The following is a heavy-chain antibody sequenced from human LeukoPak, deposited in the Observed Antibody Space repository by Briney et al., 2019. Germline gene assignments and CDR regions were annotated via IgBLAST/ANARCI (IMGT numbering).Heavy chain of an antibody. CDR1: GFTFSSYW. CDR2: IKQDGSEK. J-gene: IGHJ3*02. Sequence: GGSLRLSCAASGFTFSSYWMSWVRQAPGKGLEWVANIKQDGSEKYYVDSVKGRFTISRDNAKNSLYLQMNSLRAEDTAVYYCARDSSGWYAVSAFDIWGQGTMVTVSS. CDR3: ARDSSGWYAVSAFDI. D-gene: IGHD6-19*01. V-gene: IGHV3-7*01.